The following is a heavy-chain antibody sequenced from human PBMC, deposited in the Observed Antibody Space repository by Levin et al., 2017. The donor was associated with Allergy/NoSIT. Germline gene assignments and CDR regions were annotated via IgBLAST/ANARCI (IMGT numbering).Heavy chain of an antibody. CDR2: ISGSGGNT. V-gene: IGHV3-23*01. Sequence: PGGSLRLSCAASGFTFSSYAMSWVRQAPGKGLEWVSAISGSGGNTYYADSVKGRFTISRDDSKNSVYLQMNSLRAEDTAVYYCAQHGEVGTGGVSRRYLDYWGQGTLVAVSS. D-gene: IGHD2-8*02. J-gene: IGHJ4*02. CDR1: GFTFSSYA. CDR3: AQHGEVGTGGVSRRYLDY.